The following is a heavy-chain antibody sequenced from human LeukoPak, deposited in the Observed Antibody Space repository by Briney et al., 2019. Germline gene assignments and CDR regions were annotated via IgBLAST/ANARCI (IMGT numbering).Heavy chain of an antibody. CDR2: IYHSGST. Sequence: SETLSLTCAVYGGSFSGYYWSWIRQPPGKGLEWIGEIYHSGSTNYNPSLKSRVTISVDKSKNQFSLKLSSVTAADTAVYYCASGHTAMVNWGQGTLVTVSS. J-gene: IGHJ4*02. CDR3: ASGHTAMVN. V-gene: IGHV4-34*01. D-gene: IGHD5-18*01. CDR1: GGSFSGYY.